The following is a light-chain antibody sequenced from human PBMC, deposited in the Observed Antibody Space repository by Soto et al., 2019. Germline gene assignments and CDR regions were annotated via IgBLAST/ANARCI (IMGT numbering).Light chain of an antibody. J-gene: IGKJ4*01. CDR1: ETVSSTY. CDR2: GAS. Sequence: ENVLTQSPGTLSLSPGERATLSCRARETVSSTYLAWYQQKPGQAPRLLSYGASSRATGIPDRVSGSGSGTDFTLTISRLEPEDFAVYYCQQYGSSTPTFGGGTRVEIK. CDR3: QQYGSSTPT. V-gene: IGKV3-20*01.